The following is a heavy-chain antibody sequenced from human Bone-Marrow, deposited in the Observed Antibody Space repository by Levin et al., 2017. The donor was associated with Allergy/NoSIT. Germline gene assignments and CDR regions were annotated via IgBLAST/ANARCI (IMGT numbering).Heavy chain of an antibody. CDR1: GGSISSYY. J-gene: IGHJ3*02. V-gene: IGHV4-4*07. Sequence: LSCTVSGGSISSYYWIWIRQPAGKGLEWIGRIYSSGTTNYNPSLKSRLTMSVDTSQNQFFLKLTSVTAADTAVYYCARDDITVAGTAFDIWGQGTMVTVSS. CDR2: IYSSGTT. CDR3: ARDDITVAGTAFDI. D-gene: IGHD6-19*01.